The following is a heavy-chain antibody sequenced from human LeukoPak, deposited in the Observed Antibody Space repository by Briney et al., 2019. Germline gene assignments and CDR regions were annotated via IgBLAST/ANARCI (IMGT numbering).Heavy chain of an antibody. CDR2: MNPNSGDT. CDR1: VYTFTNFY. V-gene: IGHV1-2*02. CDR3: ARRPINCIITNCYVDY. D-gene: IGHD2-2*01. J-gene: IGHJ4*02. Sequence: ASVKVSCKASVYTFTNFYIHWVRQAPGQGLGWMGWMNPNSGDTSYAREFQDRVTMTRDTSLSTAYIELSRLRSDDTAVYFCARRPINCIITNCYVDYWGQGTLVTVSS.